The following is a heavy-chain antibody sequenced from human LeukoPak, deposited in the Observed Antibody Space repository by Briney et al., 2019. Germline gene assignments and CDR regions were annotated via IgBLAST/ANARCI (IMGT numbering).Heavy chain of an antibody. Sequence: ASVKVSCTASGYIFTKYYIHWVRQAPGQGLEWMGLITPTGGTTIYAQKFKGRVTMTSDLSTSTVYMDLSSLRSEDTAVYYCARALVFYFDSWGQGTLVTVSS. J-gene: IGHJ4*02. CDR2: ITPTGGTT. V-gene: IGHV1-46*01. D-gene: IGHD2-8*01. CDR3: ARALVFYFDS. CDR1: GYIFTKYY.